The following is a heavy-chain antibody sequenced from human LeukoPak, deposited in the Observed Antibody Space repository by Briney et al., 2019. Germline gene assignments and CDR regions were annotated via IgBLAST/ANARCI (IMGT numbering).Heavy chain of an antibody. CDR3: ATHIGYCSGGSCYQDY. CDR2: ISAYNGNT. J-gene: IGHJ4*02. CDR1: GYTFTSYG. V-gene: IGHV1-18*01. Sequence: ASVKVSCKASGYTFTSYGISWVRQAPGQGLEWMGWISAYNGNTNYAQKLQGRVTMTEDTSTDTAYMELSSLRSEDTAVYYCATHIGYCSGGSCYQDYWGQGTLVTVSS. D-gene: IGHD2-15*01.